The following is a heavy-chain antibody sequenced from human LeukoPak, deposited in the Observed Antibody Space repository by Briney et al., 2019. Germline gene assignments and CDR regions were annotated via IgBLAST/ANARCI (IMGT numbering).Heavy chain of an antibody. CDR3: ARRADRYCSGGSCYLFSFDY. CDR1: GGSIRSSSYR. Sequence: SETLSLTCTVSGGSIRSSSYRWGWIRQPPGKGLEWDGYNYYSGSTYYNPSLKSRVTISVDPSKNHFSLKLSSVTAADTAVYYCARRADRYCSGGSCYLFSFDYWGQGTLVTVSS. CDR2: NYYSGST. D-gene: IGHD2-15*01. J-gene: IGHJ4*02. V-gene: IGHV4-39*02.